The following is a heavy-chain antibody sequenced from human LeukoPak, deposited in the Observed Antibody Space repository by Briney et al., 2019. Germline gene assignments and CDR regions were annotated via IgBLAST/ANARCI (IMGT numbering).Heavy chain of an antibody. J-gene: IGHJ6*03. CDR2: ISWDGGST. D-gene: IGHD1-14*01. V-gene: IGHV3-43*01. CDR3: AKARYRYYYMDV. CDR1: GFTFDDYT. Sequence: GGSLRPSCAASGFTFDDYTMHWVRQAPGKGLEWVSLISWDGGSTYYADSVKGRFTISRDNSKNSLYLQMNSLRTEDTALYYCAKARYRYYYMDVWGKGTTVTVSS.